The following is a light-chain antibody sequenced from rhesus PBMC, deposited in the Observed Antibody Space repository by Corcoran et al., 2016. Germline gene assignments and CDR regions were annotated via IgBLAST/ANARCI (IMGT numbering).Light chain of an antibody. Sequence: DIQMTQSPSSLPASVGDTVSITCRASQANTNSLAWYQQKPGKAPRPLIYYASNLDSGVPSRFSGSGFGKFFTLPINCLHPEDFATYYCRQHNNYPRAFDKGPKVEVK. J-gene: IGKJ1*01. CDR2: YAS. V-gene: IGKV1S14*01. CDR1: QANTNS. CDR3: RQHNNYPRA.